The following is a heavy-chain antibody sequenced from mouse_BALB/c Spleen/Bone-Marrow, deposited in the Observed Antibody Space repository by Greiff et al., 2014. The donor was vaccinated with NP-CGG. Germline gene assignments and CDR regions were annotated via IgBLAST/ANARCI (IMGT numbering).Heavy chain of an antibody. CDR1: GFNIKDTY. CDR3: AHDAALAY. V-gene: IGHV14-3*02. J-gene: IGHJ3*01. CDR2: IDPANGNT. D-gene: IGHD2-3*01. Sequence: EVQLVESGAELVKPGASVKLSCTTSGFNIKDTYIHWVKQRPEQGLEWIGRIDPANGNTKYDPKFQGKATITADTSSNTAYLHLSSLTSEDTAVYSCAHDAALAYWGQGTLVTVSA.